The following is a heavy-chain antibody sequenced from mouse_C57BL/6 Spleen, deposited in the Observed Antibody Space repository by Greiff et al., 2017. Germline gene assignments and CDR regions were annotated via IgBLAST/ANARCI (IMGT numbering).Heavy chain of an antibody. J-gene: IGHJ4*01. V-gene: IGHV1-18*01. CDR2: INPNNGGT. CDR1: GYTFTDYN. D-gene: IGHD2-4*01. CDR3: ARNEALYYDYDGRDCYAMGD. Sequence: SGPELVKPGASVNIPCKASGYTFTDYNMVWVKQSHGKSLEWIGDINPNNGGTNYNQKFKGKATLTVDQSSSTAYMELRSLTSEDTAVYYCARNEALYYDYDGRDCYAMGDWGQGTSVTVSS.